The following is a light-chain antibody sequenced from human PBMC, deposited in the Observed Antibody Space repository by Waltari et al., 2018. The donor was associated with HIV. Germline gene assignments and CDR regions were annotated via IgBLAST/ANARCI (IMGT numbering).Light chain of an antibody. CDR3: QVWDSSSDHVV. Sequence: SYVLTPPPSVSVAPGKTARITRGGNYIGRTRVHWYQQKPGQAPVLVVYDDSDRPSGIPERFSGSNSGNTATLTISRVEAGDEADYYCQVWDSSSDHVVFGGGTKLTVL. CDR1: YIGRTR. V-gene: IGLV3-21*03. CDR2: DDS. J-gene: IGLJ2*01.